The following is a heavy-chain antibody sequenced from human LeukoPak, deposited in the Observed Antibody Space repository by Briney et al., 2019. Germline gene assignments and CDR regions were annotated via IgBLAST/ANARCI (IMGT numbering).Heavy chain of an antibody. D-gene: IGHD4-17*01. CDR2: IYSCRCT. V-gene: IGHV4-4*07. Sequence: SDTLSLTCTVSGGSIISYFWSWIRQPAGKGLEWIGRIYSCRCTNYNPSLKGRVSMSVDMSRSQFSLKLRSVTAADTAVYYCARDLPTVTTSGPPVYYYNGMYVWGQGTTVTVSS. J-gene: IGHJ6*02. CDR3: ARDLPTVTTSGPPVYYYNGMYV. CDR1: GGSIISYF.